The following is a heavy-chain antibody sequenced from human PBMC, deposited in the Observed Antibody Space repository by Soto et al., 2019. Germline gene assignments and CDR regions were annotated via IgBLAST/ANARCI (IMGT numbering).Heavy chain of an antibody. CDR3: AHRDREGRDGYSHCYFEL. Sequence: QITVKESGPTPVKPTQTLTLTCTFTGCSRITSKVGVCWNRPPPGKALECLAPIYWDDDKRYSPSLKGRLTITKDTSKIPAVLTMTNMDTVDTATYYCAHRDREGRDGYSHCYFELWGRDAMVLVFS. D-gene: IGHD4-4*01. CDR2: IYWDDDK. CDR1: GCSRITSKVG. J-gene: IGHJ2*01. V-gene: IGHV2-5*02.